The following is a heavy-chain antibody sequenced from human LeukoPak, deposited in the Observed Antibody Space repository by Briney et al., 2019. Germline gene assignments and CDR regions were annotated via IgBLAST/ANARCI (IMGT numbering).Heavy chain of an antibody. CDR1: GGSISSYY. D-gene: IGHD3-22*01. CDR3: ARVADSSGYHFDY. CDR2: IFYSGST. Sequence: SSETLSLTCTVSGGSISSYYWSWIRQPPGQGLEWIGYIFYSGSTNYNPSLKSRVTISVDTSKNQFSLKLSSVTAADTAVYYCARVADSSGYHFDYWGQGTLVTVSS. J-gene: IGHJ4*02. V-gene: IGHV4-59*01.